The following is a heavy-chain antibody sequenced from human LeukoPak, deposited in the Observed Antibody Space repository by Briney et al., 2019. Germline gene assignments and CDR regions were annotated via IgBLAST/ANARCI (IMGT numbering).Heavy chain of an antibody. Sequence: SETLSLTCTVSGGSISSSSYYWGWIRQPPGKGLEWIGSIYYIGSTYYNPSLNSRVTISVDTSKNQFSMKLSSVTAAGTAVYYCARLLRLSSFIAAAGSRFDCWGQGTLVTVSS. CDR1: GGSISSSSYY. J-gene: IGHJ4*02. V-gene: IGHV4-39*01. D-gene: IGHD6-13*01. CDR2: IYYIGST. CDR3: ARLLRLSSFIAAAGSRFDC.